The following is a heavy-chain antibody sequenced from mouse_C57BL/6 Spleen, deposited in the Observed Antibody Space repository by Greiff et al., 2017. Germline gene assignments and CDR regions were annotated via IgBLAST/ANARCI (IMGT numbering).Heavy chain of an antibody. CDR1: GYSFTGYY. CDR3: ASEYGGPYYFAY. D-gene: IGHD1-1*02. Sequence: VQLQQSGPELVKPGASVKISCKASGYSFTGYYMNWVQQSPEKSLEWIGEINPSTGGTTYNQKFKAKATLTVDKSSSTTYMQLKRLTSEDSAVYYSASEYGGPYYFAYWGQGTTLTVSS. V-gene: IGHV1-42*01. J-gene: IGHJ2*01. CDR2: INPSTGGT.